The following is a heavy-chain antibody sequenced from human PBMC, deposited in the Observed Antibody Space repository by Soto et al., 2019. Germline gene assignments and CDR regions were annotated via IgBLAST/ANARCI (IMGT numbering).Heavy chain of an antibody. D-gene: IGHD1-26*01. CDR3: ARSYTGIVGAAWYWFDP. V-gene: IGHV1-46*03. CDR1: GYTFTSYY. CDR2: INPSGGST. Sequence: ASVKVSCKASGYTFTSYYMHWVRQAPGQGLEWMGIINPSGGSTSYAQKFQGRVTMTRDTSTSTVYMELSSLRSEDTAVYYCARSYTGIVGAAWYWFDPWGQGTLVTVS. J-gene: IGHJ5*02.